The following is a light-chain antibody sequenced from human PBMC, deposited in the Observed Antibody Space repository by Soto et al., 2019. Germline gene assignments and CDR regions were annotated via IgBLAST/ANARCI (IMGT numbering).Light chain of an antibody. J-gene: IGKJ1*01. CDR2: KAS. Sequence: DIQMTQSPSTLSASVGDRVTITCRASQSISSWLAWYQQKPGKAPKLLIYKASSLESGVPSRFSGSGSGTEFTLTISSLQPDDFATYYCQQYNSYWTCGQGTKVEI. CDR3: QQYNSYWT. V-gene: IGKV1-5*03. CDR1: QSISSW.